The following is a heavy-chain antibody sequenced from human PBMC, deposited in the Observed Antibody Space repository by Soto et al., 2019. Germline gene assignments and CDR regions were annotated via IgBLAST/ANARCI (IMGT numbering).Heavy chain of an antibody. CDR1: GFSFSNCG. CDR3: VKGSEVARQELDY. CDR2: ISSDGSDK. D-gene: IGHD2-15*01. Sequence: QVQLVESGGGVVQPGRSLRLSCAASGFSFSNCGMHWVRQAPGKGLEWVAAISSDGSDKYYSESVKCRFTISRDNSKHTLFLQMNSLRVEDTAVYYCVKGSEVARQELDYWGQGTLVTVSS. V-gene: IGHV3-30*18. J-gene: IGHJ4*02.